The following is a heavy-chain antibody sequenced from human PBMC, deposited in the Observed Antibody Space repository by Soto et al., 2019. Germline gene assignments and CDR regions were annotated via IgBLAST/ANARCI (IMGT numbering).Heavy chain of an antibody. CDR3: ARAGYDWFDP. CDR2: IYYSGST. CDR1: GGSISSSSYY. D-gene: IGHD6-13*01. J-gene: IGHJ5*02. V-gene: IGHV4-39*01. Sequence: PSETLSLTCTVSGGSISSSSYYWVLIRQPPGKGLEWIGSIYYSGSTYYNPSLKSRVTISVDTSKNQFSLKLSSVTAADTAVYYCARAGYDWFDPWGQGTLVTVSS.